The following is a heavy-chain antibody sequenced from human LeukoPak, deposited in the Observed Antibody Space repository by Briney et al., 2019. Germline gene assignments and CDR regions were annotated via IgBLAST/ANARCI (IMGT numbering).Heavy chain of an antibody. V-gene: IGHV3-21*01. CDR3: ARAPRNGYNSYAFDI. Sequence: SGGSLRLSCAASGFTLSSYTMNWVRQAPGKGLEWVSSISIGGDYIYYADSVTGRFTISRDNAKNSLFLQMNSLRTEDTAVYYCARAPRNGYNSYAFDIWGQGTMVTVSS. D-gene: IGHD5-24*01. CDR2: ISIGGDYI. J-gene: IGHJ3*02. CDR1: GFTLSSYT.